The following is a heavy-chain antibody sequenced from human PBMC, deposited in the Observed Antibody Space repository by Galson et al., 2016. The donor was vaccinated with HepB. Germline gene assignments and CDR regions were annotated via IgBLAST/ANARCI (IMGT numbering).Heavy chain of an antibody. CDR2: MNPSSGNT. J-gene: IGHJ3*02. V-gene: IGHV1-8*01. CDR3: ARTMVRGVPGFDI. Sequence: WVRQASGQGLECMGWMNPSSGNTGYAQNFQGRVSMTSDASISTAYMELRGLRSEDTAVYYCARTMVRGVPGFDIWGQGTMVAVSS. D-gene: IGHD3-10*01.